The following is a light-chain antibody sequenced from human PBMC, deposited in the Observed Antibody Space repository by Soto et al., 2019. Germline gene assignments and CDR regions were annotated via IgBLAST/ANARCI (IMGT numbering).Light chain of an antibody. J-gene: IGKJ2*01. CDR2: GAS. V-gene: IGKV3-20*01. Sequence: EIVLTQSPGTLSLSPGEGATLSCRASQSVGSIYLAWYQQKPGQAPRLLIYGASRRATGIPDRFSGRGSGTDFTLTISRLEPEDFAVYYCQQYNGSPYTFGRGTKVDIK. CDR3: QQYNGSPYT. CDR1: QSVGSIY.